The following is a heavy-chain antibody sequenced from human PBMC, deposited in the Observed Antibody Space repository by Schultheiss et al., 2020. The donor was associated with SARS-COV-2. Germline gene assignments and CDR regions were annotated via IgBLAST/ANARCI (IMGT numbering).Heavy chain of an antibody. V-gene: IGHV3-21*05. CDR3: ARDQGIGARSGSDN. D-gene: IGHD6-13*01. Sequence: GGSLRLSCAASGFNVSVRFMTWVRQGPGKGLEWVSYISSSSSYIYYADSVKGRFTISRDNAKNSLYLQMNSLRAEDTAVYYCARDQGIGARSGSDNWGQGTLVTVSS. J-gene: IGHJ4*02. CDR2: ISSSSSYI. CDR1: GFNVSVRF.